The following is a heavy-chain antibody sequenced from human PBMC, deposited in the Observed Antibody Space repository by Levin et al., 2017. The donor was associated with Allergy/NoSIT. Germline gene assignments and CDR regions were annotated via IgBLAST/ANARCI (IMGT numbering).Heavy chain of an antibody. J-gene: IGHJ4*02. CDR1: GFTFSSYA. D-gene: IGHD6-19*01. CDR3: ARDSGIAVAANGWNDY. CDR2: ISYDGSNK. V-gene: IGHV3-30*04. Sequence: PGGSLRLSCAASGFTFSSYAMHWVRQAPGKGLEWVAVISYDGSNKYYADSVKGRFTISRDNSKNTLYLQMNSLRAEDTAVYYCARDSGIAVAANGWNDYWGQGTLVTVSS.